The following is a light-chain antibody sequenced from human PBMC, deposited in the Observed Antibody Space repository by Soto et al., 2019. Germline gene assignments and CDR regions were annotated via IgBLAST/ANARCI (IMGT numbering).Light chain of an antibody. Sequence: DIQITQAPSLVDASVVDGVTLTFLASQPISNWLAWYQQKPGKAPKLLIYVASALHSGVPSRFSGSGSGTEFTLTISSLQPEDFATYYCQKANSFPITCGQGTRLEIK. CDR1: QPISNW. CDR3: QKANSFPIT. J-gene: IGKJ5*01. CDR2: VAS. V-gene: IGKV1-12*01.